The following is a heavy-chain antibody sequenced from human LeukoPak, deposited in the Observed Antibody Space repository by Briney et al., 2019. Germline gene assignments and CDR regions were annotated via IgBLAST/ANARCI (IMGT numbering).Heavy chain of an antibody. CDR2: VSGSGGST. V-gene: IGHV3-23*01. Sequence: GSLRLSCAASGFTFSSYAMSWVRQAPGKGLEWVSAVSGSGGSTFYADSVKGRFSISRDNSKNTLYVQMNSLRAEDTAVYYCAKGPVVPVATYFFDYWGQGTLVIVSS. D-gene: IGHD2-2*01. J-gene: IGHJ4*02. CDR3: AKGPVVPVATYFFDY. CDR1: GFTFSSYA.